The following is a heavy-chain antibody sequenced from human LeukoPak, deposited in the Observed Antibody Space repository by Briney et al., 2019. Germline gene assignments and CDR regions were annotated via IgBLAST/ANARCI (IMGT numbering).Heavy chain of an antibody. CDR3: AAGPYCSSTSCYSGRYNWFDP. V-gene: IGHV1-8*01. D-gene: IGHD2-2*02. CDR1: GYTFTSYD. CDR2: MNPNSGNT. Sequence: ASVKVSCKASGYTFTSYDINWVRQATGQGLEWMGWMNPNSGNTGYAQKFQGRVTMTRNTSISTAYMELSSLRSEDTAVHYCAAGPYCSSTSCYSGRYNWFDPWGQGTLVTVSS. J-gene: IGHJ5*02.